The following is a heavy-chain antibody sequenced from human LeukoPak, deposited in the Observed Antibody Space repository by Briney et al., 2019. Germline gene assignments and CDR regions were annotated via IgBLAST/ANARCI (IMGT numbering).Heavy chain of an antibody. CDR1: GFTLSTYA. CDR3: AKDYTPDGLYDIDY. D-gene: IGHD3-9*01. Sequence: AGGCLRLSCAASGFTLSTYAMNWVRQTPGKGLDCVSGILGNAGRTYYADAVKGRFTICRDNSKSTLYLQMNSLRVEDTAKYYCAKDYTPDGLYDIDYWGQGTQVTVSS. J-gene: IGHJ4*02. V-gene: IGHV3-23*01. CDR2: ILGNAGRT.